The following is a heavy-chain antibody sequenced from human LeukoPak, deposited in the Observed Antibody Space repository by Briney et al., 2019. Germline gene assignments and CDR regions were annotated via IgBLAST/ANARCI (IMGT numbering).Heavy chain of an antibody. Sequence: SETLSLTCTVSGGSISSYYWSWVRQPPEMGLEWIGYIYNSGSTNYNPSLKSRVTISVDTSKNQFSLKLTSVTAADTAVYFCAARSWGYSAPDYWGQGTLVTVSS. J-gene: IGHJ4*02. CDR3: AARSWGYSAPDY. V-gene: IGHV4-59*01. CDR1: GGSISSYY. CDR2: IYNSGST. D-gene: IGHD2-15*01.